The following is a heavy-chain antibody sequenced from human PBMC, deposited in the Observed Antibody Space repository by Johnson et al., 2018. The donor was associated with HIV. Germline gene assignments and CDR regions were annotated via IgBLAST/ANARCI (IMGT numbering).Heavy chain of an antibody. V-gene: IGHV3-11*04. J-gene: IGHJ3*02. CDR2: ISTSGSTI. CDR3: ARSKDCSGGSCPDGFDI. Sequence: QMLLVESGGGLVKPGGSLRLSCIASGFTFSDYYMSWIRQAPGKGLEWFSYISTSGSTIYSADSVQGRFTISRDNAKNSLYLQMNSLRAEDTAVYYCARSKDCSGGSCPDGFDIWGQGTMVIVSS. D-gene: IGHD2-15*01. CDR1: GFTFSDYY.